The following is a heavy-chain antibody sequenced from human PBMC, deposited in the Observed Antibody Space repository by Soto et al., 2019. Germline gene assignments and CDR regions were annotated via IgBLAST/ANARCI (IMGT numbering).Heavy chain of an antibody. Sequence: PSETLSLTCSVSGGYISSYYWSWIRQPPGKGLEWIGYIYYSGSTNYNPSLKSRVTISVDTSKNQFSLKLSSVTAADTAVYYCARDPFGSNWFDPWGQGTLVTVSS. J-gene: IGHJ5*02. V-gene: IGHV4-59*01. D-gene: IGHD3-16*01. CDR1: GGYISSYY. CDR2: IYYSGST. CDR3: ARDPFGSNWFDP.